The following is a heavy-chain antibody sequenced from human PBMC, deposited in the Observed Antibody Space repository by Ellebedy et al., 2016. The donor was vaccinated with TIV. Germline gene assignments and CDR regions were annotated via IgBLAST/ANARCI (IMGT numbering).Heavy chain of an antibody. Sequence: GESLKISCQASGYSFTNYWIGWVRQMPGKGLEWMGIIYPDDSDTRHSPSFEAQVTISVDKSISTTYLQWNSLKASDTATSYCARRKARGGIRYAMDVWGQGTTVTVSS. V-gene: IGHV5-51*01. D-gene: IGHD3-10*01. CDR3: ARRKARGGIRYAMDV. J-gene: IGHJ6*02. CDR1: GYSFTNYW. CDR2: IYPDDSDT.